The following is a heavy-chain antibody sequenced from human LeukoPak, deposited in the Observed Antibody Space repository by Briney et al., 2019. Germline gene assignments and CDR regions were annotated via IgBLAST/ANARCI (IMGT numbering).Heavy chain of an antibody. J-gene: IGHJ4*02. D-gene: IGHD3-22*01. CDR2: ISAYNGNT. Sequence: GASVKVSCKASGYTFTSYGISWVRQAPGQGLEWMGWISAYNGNTNYAQKLQGRVTMTTDTSTSTAYMELRSLRSDDTAVYYCARDPRDSSGYYYRPYYFDYWGQGTLVTVSS. CDR3: ARDPRDSSGYYYRPYYFDY. V-gene: IGHV1-18*01. CDR1: GYTFTSYG.